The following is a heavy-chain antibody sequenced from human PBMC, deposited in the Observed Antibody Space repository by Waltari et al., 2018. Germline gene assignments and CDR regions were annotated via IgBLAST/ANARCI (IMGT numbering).Heavy chain of an antibody. V-gene: IGHV4-4*02. D-gene: IGHD2-15*01. CDR3: ARDRGRGLYLDT. J-gene: IGHJ4*02. CDR1: GDSISNNW. Sequence: QLQLQESGPGLVKPSGTLSHICAVSGDSISNNWWSWVRQSPGKGLEWIGQVLGSGRTNYNPSFASRVTISLDTSTYQFALKMTSATAADTALYYCARDRGRGLYLDTWGQGILVTVSP. CDR2: VLGSGRT.